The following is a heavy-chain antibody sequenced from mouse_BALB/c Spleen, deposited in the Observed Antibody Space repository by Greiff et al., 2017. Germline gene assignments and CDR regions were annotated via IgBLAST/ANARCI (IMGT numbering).Heavy chain of an antibody. J-gene: IGHJ2*01. CDR1: GYTFTSYW. Sequence: QVQLQQPGAELVKPGASVKLSCKASGYTFTSYWMHWVKQRPGQGLEWIGEINPSNGRTNYNEKFKSKATLTVDKSSSTAYMQLSSLTSEDSAVYYCSRRPITSVVAETPYFDYWGQGTTLTVSA. CDR3: SRRPITSVVAETPYFDY. CDR2: INPSNGRT. V-gene: IGHV1S81*02. D-gene: IGHD1-1*01.